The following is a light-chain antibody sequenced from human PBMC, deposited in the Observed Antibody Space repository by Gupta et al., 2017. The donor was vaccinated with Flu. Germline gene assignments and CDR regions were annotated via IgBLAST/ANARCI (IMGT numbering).Light chain of an antibody. Sequence: QSVTISCAGTSNDVGGYNYVSWYQHHPGKVPKLIIYDVNKRPSGVPDRFSGSKSGNTASLTVSGLQTEDEADYFCSSFAGTSNVFGSGTKVTVL. CDR3: SSFAGTSNV. CDR2: DVN. V-gene: IGLV2-8*01. CDR1: SNDVGGYNY. J-gene: IGLJ1*01.